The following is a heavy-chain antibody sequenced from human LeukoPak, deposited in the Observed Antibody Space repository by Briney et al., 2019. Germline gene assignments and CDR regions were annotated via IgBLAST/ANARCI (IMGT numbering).Heavy chain of an antibody. CDR2: ISYDGSNK. V-gene: IGHV3-30*04. CDR1: GFTFSSYA. CDR3: AKPGIAVAGTTDLADAFDI. J-gene: IGHJ3*02. Sequence: GGSLRLSCAASGFTFSSYAVHWVRQAPGKGLEWVAVISYDGSNKYYADSVKGRFTISRDNSKNTLYLQMNSLRAEDTAVYYCAKPGIAVAGTTDLADAFDIWGQGTMVTVSS. D-gene: IGHD6-19*01.